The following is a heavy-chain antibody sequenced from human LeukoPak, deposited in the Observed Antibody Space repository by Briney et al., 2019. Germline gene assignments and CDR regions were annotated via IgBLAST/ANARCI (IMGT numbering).Heavy chain of an antibody. Sequence: ASVKVSCKASGYTFTDYYMHWVRQAPGQGLEWMGWINPNSGGTNYAQKFQGRVTMTRDTSISTAYMELSRLRSDDTAVYYYATVHHRYYDFWSGYYTTNYWGQGTLVTVSS. CDR2: INPNSGGT. CDR1: GYTFTDYY. CDR3: ATVHHRYYDFWSGYYTTNY. V-gene: IGHV1-2*02. D-gene: IGHD3-3*01. J-gene: IGHJ4*02.